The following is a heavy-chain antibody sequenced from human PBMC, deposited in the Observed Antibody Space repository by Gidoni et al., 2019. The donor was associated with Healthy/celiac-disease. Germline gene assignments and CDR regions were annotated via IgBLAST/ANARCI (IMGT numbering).Heavy chain of an antibody. CDR1: GCSIRSGSYS. Sequence: QVQLQESGPGLVKPSQTLSLPCTVSGCSIRSGSYSCSWIRQPAGKGLEGIGRIYTSGRTNYNPSLKSRVTIAVDTSKNQFSLKLSSVTAADTAVYYCARVPSGWYSDWFDPWGQGTLVTVSS. V-gene: IGHV4-61*02. D-gene: IGHD6-19*01. CDR2: IYTSGRT. J-gene: IGHJ5*02. CDR3: ARVPSGWYSDWFDP.